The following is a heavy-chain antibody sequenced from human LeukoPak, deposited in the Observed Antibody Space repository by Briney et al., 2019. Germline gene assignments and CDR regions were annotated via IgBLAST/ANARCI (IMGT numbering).Heavy chain of an antibody. Sequence: GGSLRLSCAASGFTFSSYAMSWVRQAPGKGLEWVSAISGSGGSTYYADSVKGRFTISRGNSKNTLYLQMNSLRAEDTAVYYCARSEWFGEMDNWFDPWGQGTLVTVSS. V-gene: IGHV3-23*01. J-gene: IGHJ5*02. CDR2: ISGSGGST. D-gene: IGHD3-10*01. CDR3: ARSEWFGEMDNWFDP. CDR1: GFTFSSYA.